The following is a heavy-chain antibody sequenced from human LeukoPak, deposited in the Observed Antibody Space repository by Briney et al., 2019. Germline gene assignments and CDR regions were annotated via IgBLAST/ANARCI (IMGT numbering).Heavy chain of an antibody. CDR2: INPNSGGT. V-gene: IGHV1-2*02. CDR3: ARGGRIQLWNKGFDY. D-gene: IGHD5-18*01. CDR1: GYTFTGYY. J-gene: IGHJ4*02. Sequence: ASVKVSCKASGYTFTGYYMHWVRQAPGQGLEWMGWINPNSGGTNYAQKLQGRVTITRDTSISTAYMELSRLRSDHTAVYYCARGGRIQLWNKGFDYWGQGTLVTVSS.